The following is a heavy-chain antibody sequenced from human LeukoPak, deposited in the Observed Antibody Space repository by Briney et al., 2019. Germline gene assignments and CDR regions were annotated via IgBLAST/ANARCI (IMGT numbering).Heavy chain of an antibody. CDR1: GVSITTHY. D-gene: IGHD3-16*01. CDR3: ARGERPGCDF. CDR2: ISYSGST. Sequence: NASETLSLTCTVSGVSITTHYWSWIRQPPGKGLEWLGYISYSGSTNYNPSLKSRVTISMDTSKNQFSLKLNSVTAADTAVYYCARGERPGCDFWGLGTLVTVPS. V-gene: IGHV4-59*11. J-gene: IGHJ4*02.